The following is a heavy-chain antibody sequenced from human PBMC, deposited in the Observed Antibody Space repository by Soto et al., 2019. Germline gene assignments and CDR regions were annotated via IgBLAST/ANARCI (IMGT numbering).Heavy chain of an antibody. D-gene: IGHD4-17*01. CDR1: GGSISSGGYY. Sequence: PSETLSLTCTVSGGSISSGGYYWSWIRQHPGKGLEWIGYIYYSGSTYYNPSLKSRVTISVDTSKNQFSLKLSSVTAADTAVYYCARIRTTTVTTFLFDIWGQGTIVIVSS. J-gene: IGHJ3*02. CDR3: ARIRTTTVTTFLFDI. V-gene: IGHV4-31*03. CDR2: IYYSGST.